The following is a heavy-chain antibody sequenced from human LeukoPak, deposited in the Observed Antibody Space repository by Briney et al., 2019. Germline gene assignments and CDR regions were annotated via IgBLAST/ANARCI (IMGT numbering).Heavy chain of an antibody. CDR2: INPNSGGT. Sequence: GASVKVSCMASGYTFTDYYMEWVRPAPGQGLEWMGWINPNSGGTNYAQKFQGRVTMTRDTSISTAYMELSRLRSDDTAVYYCARVRSYCTNGVCYWDLDYWGQGTLVTVSS. V-gene: IGHV1-2*02. CDR3: ARVRSYCTNGVCYWDLDY. CDR1: GYTFTDYY. D-gene: IGHD2-8*01. J-gene: IGHJ4*02.